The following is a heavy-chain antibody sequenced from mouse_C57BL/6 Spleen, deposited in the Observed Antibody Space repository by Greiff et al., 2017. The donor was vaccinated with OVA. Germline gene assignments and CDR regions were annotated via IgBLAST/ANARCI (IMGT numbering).Heavy chain of an antibody. CDR3: SRSGDGYGDY. J-gene: IGHJ4*01. V-gene: IGHV1-64*01. Sequence: VQLQQPGAELVKPGASVKLSCKASGYTFTSYWMHWVKQRPGQGLEWIGMIHPNSGSTNYNEKFKNKATLTVDKSSSTAYMQLSSLTSEDSAVYYCSRSGDGYGDYWGQGTSVTVSS. D-gene: IGHD2-2*01. CDR1: GYTFTSYW. CDR2: IHPNSGST.